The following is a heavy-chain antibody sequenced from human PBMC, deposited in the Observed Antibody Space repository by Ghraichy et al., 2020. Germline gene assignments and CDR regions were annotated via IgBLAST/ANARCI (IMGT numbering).Heavy chain of an antibody. CDR1: GGSISSYY. CDR2: IYYSGST. V-gene: IGHV4-59*01. CDR3: AREGGGVVVAASSWFDP. D-gene: IGHD2-15*01. J-gene: IGHJ5*02. Sequence: SETLSLTCTVSGGSISSYYWSWIRQPPGKGLEWIGYIYYSGSTNYNPSLKSRVTISVDTSKNQFSLKLSSVTAADTAVYYCAREGGGVVVAASSWFDPWGQGTLVTVSS.